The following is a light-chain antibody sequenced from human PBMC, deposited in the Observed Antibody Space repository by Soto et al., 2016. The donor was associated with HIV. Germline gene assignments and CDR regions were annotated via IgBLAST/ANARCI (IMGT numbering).Light chain of an antibody. J-gene: IGLJ1*01. CDR1: SLRTYY. CDR2: GKD. Sequence: SSELTQDPTVSVALGQTVNITCQGDSLRTYYASWYQQKPGQAPVLVMYGKDNRPSGIPARFSGSSSGDPASLTITGAQAEDEADYYCLCRDSTDNYNYVFGTGTRVTV. V-gene: IGLV3-19*01. CDR3: LCRDSTDNYNYV.